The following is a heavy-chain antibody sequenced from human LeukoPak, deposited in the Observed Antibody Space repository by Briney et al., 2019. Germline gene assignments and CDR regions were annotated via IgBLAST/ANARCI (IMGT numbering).Heavy chain of an antibody. CDR2: INPNSGGT. Sequence: ASVKVSCKASGYTFTGNYMHWVRQAPGQGLEWMGRINPNSGGTNYAQKFQGRVTMTRDTSISTAYMELSRLRSDDTAVYYCARLHKYYGSGSYSYWGQGTLVTVSS. CDR1: GYTFTGNY. CDR3: ARLHKYYGSGSYSY. V-gene: IGHV1-2*06. D-gene: IGHD3-10*01. J-gene: IGHJ4*02.